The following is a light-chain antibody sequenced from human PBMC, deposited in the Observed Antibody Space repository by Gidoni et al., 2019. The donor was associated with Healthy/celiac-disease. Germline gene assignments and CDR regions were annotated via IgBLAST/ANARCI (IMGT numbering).Light chain of an antibody. V-gene: IGKV1-8*01. CDR3: QQYYSYPQT. Sequence: AIRITQSPSSLSASTGDRVTITCRASQGISSYLAWYQQKPGKAPKLLIYAASTLQSGVPSRFSGSGSGTDFTLTISSLQSEDFATYYCQQYYSYPQTFGQGTKLEIK. CDR2: AAS. J-gene: IGKJ2*01. CDR1: QGISSY.